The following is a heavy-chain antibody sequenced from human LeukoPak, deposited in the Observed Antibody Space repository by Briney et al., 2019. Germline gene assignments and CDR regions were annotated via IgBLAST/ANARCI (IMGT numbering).Heavy chain of an antibody. CDR1: GGSISSGGYY. J-gene: IGHJ5*02. CDR2: INDSGTT. Sequence: SQTLSLTCTVSGGSISSGGYYWSWIRQHPGKGPEWIGHINDSGTTSYTPSLKSRVSISVGTSQNHFSLKLTSVTAADTAVYYCARGLLPMHNWFDTWGQGTLVTVSS. D-gene: IGHD2-15*01. V-gene: IGHV4-31*03. CDR3: ARGLLPMHNWFDT.